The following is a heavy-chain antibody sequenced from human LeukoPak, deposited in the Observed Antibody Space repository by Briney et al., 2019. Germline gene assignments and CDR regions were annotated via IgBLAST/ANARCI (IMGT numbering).Heavy chain of an antibody. V-gene: IGHV4-59*01. J-gene: IGHJ5*02. CDR3: ARDHAPHPSYCGGDCYYPNWFDP. D-gene: IGHD2-21*02. CDR2: IYYSGST. Sequence: SETLSLTCTVSGGSISSYYWSWIRQPPGKGLEWIGYIYYSGSTNYNPSLKSRVTISVDTSKNQFSLKLSSVTAEDTAVYYCARDHAPHPSYCGGDCYYPNWFDPWGQGTLVTVSS. CDR1: GGSISSYY.